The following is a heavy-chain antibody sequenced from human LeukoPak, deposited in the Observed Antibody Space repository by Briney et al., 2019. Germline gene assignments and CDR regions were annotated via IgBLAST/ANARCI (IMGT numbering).Heavy chain of an antibody. CDR2: INPNSGGT. Sequence: ASVKVSCKASGYTFTGYYMHWVRQAPGQGLEWMGWINPNSGGTNYAQKLQGRVTTTRDTSISTAYMELSRLRSDDTAVYYCARTGYRYGYYFDYRGQRTMGTVSS. J-gene: IGHJ4*02. CDR3: ARTGYRYGYYFDY. V-gene: IGHV1-2*02. D-gene: IGHD5-18*01. CDR1: GYTFTGYY.